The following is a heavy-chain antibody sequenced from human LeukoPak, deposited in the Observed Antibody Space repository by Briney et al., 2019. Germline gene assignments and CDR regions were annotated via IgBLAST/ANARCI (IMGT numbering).Heavy chain of an antibody. CDR2: ISSSSYI. CDR3: ARGRMPPDY. Sequence: GGSLRLPCAASEFTFSSYSMHWVRQAPEKGLEWVSSISSSSYIYYADSVKGRFTISRDNAKNSLYLQMNSLRAGDTAVYYCARGRMPPDYWGQGTLVTVSS. D-gene: IGHD1-14*01. V-gene: IGHV3-21*01. J-gene: IGHJ4*02. CDR1: EFTFSSYS.